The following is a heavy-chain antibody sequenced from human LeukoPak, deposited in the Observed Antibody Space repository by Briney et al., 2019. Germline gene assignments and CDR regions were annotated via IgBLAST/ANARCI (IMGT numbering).Heavy chain of an antibody. Sequence: GGSLRLSCATSGFTFSNYAVSWVRQAPGKGLEWVSSISGSGGTTYYADSVKGRLTISRDNSKNTLYLQMNSLRAEDTAVYYCAKDPYRASSGLVDYWGQGTLVTVSS. J-gene: IGHJ4*02. CDR3: AKDPYRASSGLVDY. V-gene: IGHV3-23*01. CDR1: GFTFSNYA. D-gene: IGHD5-12*01. CDR2: ISGSGGTT.